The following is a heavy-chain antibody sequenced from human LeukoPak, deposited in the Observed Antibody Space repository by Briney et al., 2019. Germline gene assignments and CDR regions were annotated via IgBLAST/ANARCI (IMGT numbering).Heavy chain of an antibody. D-gene: IGHD6-13*01. Sequence: GGSLRLSCAASGFTFSSYSMNWVRQAPGKGLEWVSSISSSSSYIYYADSVKGRFTISRDNAKNSLYLQMNSLRAEDTAVYYCARYSSSWYWEFDPWGQGTLVTVSS. CDR2: ISSSSSYI. CDR3: ARYSSSWYWEFDP. V-gene: IGHV3-21*01. J-gene: IGHJ5*02. CDR1: GFTFSSYS.